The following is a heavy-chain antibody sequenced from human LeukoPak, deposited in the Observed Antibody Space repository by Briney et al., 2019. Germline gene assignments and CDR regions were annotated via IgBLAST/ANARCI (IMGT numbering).Heavy chain of an antibody. CDR2: IYYSGSS. Sequence: SETLSLTCTVSGGSIRSYYWSWIRQPPGKRLDWIGYIYYSGSSNYNPSLKSRVTISIDTSKNQFSLKLSSVTAADTAIYYCARDPYGSNAFDIWGQGTMVTASS. V-gene: IGHV4-59*01. J-gene: IGHJ3*02. CDR3: ARDPYGSNAFDI. D-gene: IGHD4-17*01. CDR1: GGSIRSYY.